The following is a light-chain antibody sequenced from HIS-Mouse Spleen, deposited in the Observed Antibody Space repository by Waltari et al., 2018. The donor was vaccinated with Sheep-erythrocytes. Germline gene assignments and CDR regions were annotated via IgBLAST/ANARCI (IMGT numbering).Light chain of an antibody. Sequence: QSALTQPRSVSGSPGQSVTISCTGTSSDVGGYNYVSWYQQHPGKAPKRMIYDVSKRPSWVPDRVSGSKSGNTASLTISVLQAEDEADYYCCSYAGSSTPWVFGGGTKLTVL. V-gene: IGLV2-11*01. J-gene: IGLJ3*02. CDR2: DVS. CDR3: CSYAGSSTPWV. CDR1: SSDVGGYNY.